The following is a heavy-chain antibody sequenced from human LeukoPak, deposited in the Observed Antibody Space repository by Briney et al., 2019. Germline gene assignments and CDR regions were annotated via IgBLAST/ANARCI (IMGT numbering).Heavy chain of an antibody. J-gene: IGHJ4*02. CDR1: GYTFTRCG. CDR3: ASQTLLDDGSGRNARWAPFVY. Sequence: GASVKVSCKASGYTFTRCGMHWVRQAPGQRLEWMGWINAGNGKTEYSQKFQGRVTITRDTSASTAYMELSSLRSEDTAMFYCASQTLLDDGSGRNARWAPFVYWGQGTLVTVSS. CDR2: INAGNGKT. V-gene: IGHV1-3*01. D-gene: IGHD3-22*01.